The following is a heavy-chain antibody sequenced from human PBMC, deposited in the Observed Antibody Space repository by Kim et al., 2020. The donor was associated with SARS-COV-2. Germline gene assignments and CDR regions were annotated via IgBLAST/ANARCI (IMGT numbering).Heavy chain of an antibody. CDR3: ASYQRVYYGMDV. Sequence: NYAQKLQGRVTMTTDTSTSTAYMELRSLRSDDTAVYYCASYQRVYYGMDVWGQGTTVTVSS. J-gene: IGHJ6*02. D-gene: IGHD3-16*02. V-gene: IGHV1-18*01.